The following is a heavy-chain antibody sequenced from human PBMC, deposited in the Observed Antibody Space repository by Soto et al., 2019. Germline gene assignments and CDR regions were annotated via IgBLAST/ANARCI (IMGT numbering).Heavy chain of an antibody. CDR3: ARSRGSGGVEYNMDV. CDR2: IMSDGSGT. V-gene: IGHV3-74*01. D-gene: IGHD3-16*01. Sequence: EVQLVESGGGLVQPGGSLRLSCGASGFTFSSYWMHWVRQGPGEWLVWVSRIMSDGSGTTYADSVKGRFTISRDNAKNTLYLQMNSLRAEDTAVYHCARSRGSGGVEYNMDVWGQGTTVTVSS. J-gene: IGHJ6*02. CDR1: GFTFSSYW.